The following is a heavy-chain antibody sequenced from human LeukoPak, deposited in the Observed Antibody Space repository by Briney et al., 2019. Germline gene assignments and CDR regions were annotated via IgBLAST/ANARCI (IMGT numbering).Heavy chain of an antibody. J-gene: IGHJ4*02. Sequence: GQALKIDCQGPAQGLTSEWIGWVRQMPGKGLGWMGMIYSGDSDTRYSPSFQCQVTSSDDKSTSTAYLQWSSLKATDISMYFCAEGNGFYCDYWGQGTLVTVSS. V-gene: IGHV5-51*01. CDR3: AEGNGFYCDY. CDR1: AQGLTSEW. CDR2: IYSGDSDT. D-gene: IGHD3-3*01.